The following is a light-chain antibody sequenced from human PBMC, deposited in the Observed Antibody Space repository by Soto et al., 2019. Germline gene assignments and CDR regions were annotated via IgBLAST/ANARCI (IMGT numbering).Light chain of an antibody. V-gene: IGLV2-14*01. CDR2: EVS. Sequence: QSVLTQAACVSGSPGQSMTISCTGTSSDIGGYNYVSWSQQHPGKAPKLMIYEVSNRPSGVSNRFSGSKSGNTASLTISGLQAEDEADYYCTSYTSSSTYVFGTGTKVTVL. CDR3: TSYTSSSTYV. CDR1: SSDIGGYNY. J-gene: IGLJ1*01.